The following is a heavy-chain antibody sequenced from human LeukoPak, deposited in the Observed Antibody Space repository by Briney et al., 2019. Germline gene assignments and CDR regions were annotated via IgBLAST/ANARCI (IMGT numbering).Heavy chain of an antibody. Sequence: GASVKVSCKASGYTFTSYYMHWVRQAPGQGLEWMGIINPSGGSTSYAQKFQGRVTMTRDTSTSTVYMELSSLSSEDTAVYYCARADAVGASPYWGQGTLVTVSS. CDR2: INPSGGST. J-gene: IGHJ4*02. D-gene: IGHD1-26*01. CDR1: GYTFTSYY. CDR3: ARADAVGASPY. V-gene: IGHV1-46*01.